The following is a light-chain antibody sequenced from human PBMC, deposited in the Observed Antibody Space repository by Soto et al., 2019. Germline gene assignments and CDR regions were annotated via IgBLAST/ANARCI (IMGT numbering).Light chain of an antibody. Sequence: QSVLTQPPSASGTPGQRGTISCSGSSSKIGSNTVNWYQQLPGTAPKLLIYSNNQRPSGVPERFAGSKSGTSASLAISGLQSEDEADYYCAAWDDSLNGWVFGGGTKLTVL. CDR3: AAWDDSLNGWV. CDR1: SSKIGSNT. CDR2: SNN. J-gene: IGLJ3*02. V-gene: IGLV1-44*01.